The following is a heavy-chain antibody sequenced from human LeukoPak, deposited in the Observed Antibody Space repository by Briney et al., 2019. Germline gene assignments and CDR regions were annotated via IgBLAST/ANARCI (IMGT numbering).Heavy chain of an antibody. CDR2: ISGSGGST. V-gene: IGHV3-23*01. D-gene: IGHD2-2*01. J-gene: IGHJ3*02. Sequence: GGSLRLPCAASGFTFSSYAMSWVRQAPGKGLEWVSAISGSGGSTYYADSVKGRFTISRDNSKNTLYLQMNSLRAVDTAVYYCANDIVVVPAAKTRDAFDIWGQGTMVTVSS. CDR3: ANDIVVVPAAKTRDAFDI. CDR1: GFTFSSYA.